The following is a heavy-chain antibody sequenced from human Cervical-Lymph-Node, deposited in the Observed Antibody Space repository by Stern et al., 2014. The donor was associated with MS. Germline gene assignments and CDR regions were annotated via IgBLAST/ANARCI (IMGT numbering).Heavy chain of an antibody. CDR1: GDSISSYTHY. J-gene: IGHJ4*02. CDR2: VYYGGPT. CDR3: AKHACTGAACPFDL. V-gene: IGHV4-39*01. Sequence: QVQLQESGPGLVQPSETLSLTCAVSGDSISSYTHYWAWIRQPPGKGLEWIGSVYYGGPTYYTPSLKIPVPISVDTPKNHFSLGLNSVPAADTAVYYCAKHACTGAACPFDLWGQGTLVTVSS. D-gene: IGHD2-8*02.